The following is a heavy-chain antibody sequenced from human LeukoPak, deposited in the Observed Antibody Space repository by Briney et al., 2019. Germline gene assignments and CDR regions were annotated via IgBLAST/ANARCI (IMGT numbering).Heavy chain of an antibody. Sequence: SGGSLRLSCAASGFTFSSYSMNWVRQAPGKGLEWVSSISSSSSYIYYADSVKGRFTISRDNAKNSLYLQMNSLRAEDTAVYYCAXSRGYFDWLFFXYWGQGTLVTVSS. CDR3: AXSRGYFDWLFFXY. J-gene: IGHJ4*02. D-gene: IGHD3-9*01. CDR1: GFTFSSYS. CDR2: ISSSSSYI. V-gene: IGHV3-21*01.